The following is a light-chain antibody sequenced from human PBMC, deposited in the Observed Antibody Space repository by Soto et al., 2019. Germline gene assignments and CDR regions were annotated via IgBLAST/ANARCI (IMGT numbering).Light chain of an antibody. Sequence: DIHMTQSPSSLSASVLDRVTITFLASQSIIRSLNWYQQKPGKAPKLLIYAASSLQSGVPSRFSGSGSGTDFTLTISCLQSEDFATYYCQQYYSYPLTFGGGTKVDIK. CDR2: AAS. V-gene: IGKV1-39*01. CDR1: QSIIRS. CDR3: QQYYSYPLT. J-gene: IGKJ4*01.